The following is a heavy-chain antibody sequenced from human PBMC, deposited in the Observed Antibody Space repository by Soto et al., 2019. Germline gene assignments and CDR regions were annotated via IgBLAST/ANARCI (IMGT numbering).Heavy chain of an antibody. Sequence: SETLSITCTVSGGSVSSGGYSWTWIRQPPGKGLEWIGYIHYSGNTNYNPSLKSRVTISVDTSKNQFSLKLTSVTAADAAVYYCARDIRGYSRAFDYWGQGTLVTVSS. CDR3: ARDIRGYSRAFDY. J-gene: IGHJ4*02. CDR2: IHYSGNT. D-gene: IGHD5-18*01. V-gene: IGHV4-61*08. CDR1: GGSVSSGGYS.